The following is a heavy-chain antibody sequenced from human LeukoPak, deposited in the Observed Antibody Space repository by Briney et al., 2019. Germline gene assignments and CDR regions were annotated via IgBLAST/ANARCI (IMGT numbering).Heavy chain of an antibody. CDR1: GFTFSSYG. CDR3: ARDRGSYWGGGNDY. J-gene: IGHJ4*02. D-gene: IGHD1-26*01. V-gene: IGHV3-33*01. CDR2: IWYDGSNK. Sequence: PGGSLRLSCAASGFTFSSYGMHWVRQAPGKGLEWVAVIWYDGSNKYYADSVKGRFTISRDNSKNTLYLQMNSLRAEDTAVYYCARDRGSYWGGGNDYWGQGTLVTVSS.